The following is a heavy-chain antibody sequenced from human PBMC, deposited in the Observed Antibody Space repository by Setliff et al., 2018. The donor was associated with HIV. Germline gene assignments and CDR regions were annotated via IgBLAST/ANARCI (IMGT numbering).Heavy chain of an antibody. V-gene: IGHV4-38-2*01. J-gene: IGHJ4*02. Sequence: SETLSLTCAVSGYSISSGYYWGWIRQPPGKGLEWIGSIYHSGSTYYNPSLKSRVTISLDTSKNQISLKLRSVTAADTAVYYCARGLFNFWSGYPLDYWGQGTLVTVSS. CDR3: ARGLFNFWSGYPLDY. CDR1: GYSISSGYY. D-gene: IGHD3-3*01. CDR2: IYHSGST.